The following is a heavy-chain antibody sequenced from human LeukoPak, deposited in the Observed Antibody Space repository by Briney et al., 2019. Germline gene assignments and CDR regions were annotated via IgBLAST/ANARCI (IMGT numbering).Heavy chain of an antibody. CDR1: GFIFSSYG. CDR3: TRGYLSGSNYQ. D-gene: IGHD3-10*01. Sequence: GSLRLSCADSGFIFSSYGMSWVRQAPGKGLEWVSYISSSGSTIYYADSVRGRFTTSRDNAQNLLYLQMNSLRDEDTAMYYRTRGYLSGSNYQWGQGTLVTVSS. CDR2: ISSSGSTI. J-gene: IGHJ4*02. V-gene: IGHV3-48*02.